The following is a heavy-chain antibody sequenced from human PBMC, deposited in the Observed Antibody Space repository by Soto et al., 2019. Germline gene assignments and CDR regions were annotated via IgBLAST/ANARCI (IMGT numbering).Heavy chain of an antibody. V-gene: IGHV3-23*01. CDR3: ATGVGYSGYVWDAFEI. CDR2: ISSSGGST. J-gene: IGHJ3*02. Sequence: EVQLLESGGGLVQPGGSLRLSCAAAGFTFSNYAMSWVRQAPGKGLEWVSSISSSGGSTHYADSVQGRFTISRDNSKNTLYLQLNSLRAEDAAVYYCATGVGYSGYVWDAFEIWGRGTMVTVSS. D-gene: IGHD5-12*01. CDR1: GFTFSNYA.